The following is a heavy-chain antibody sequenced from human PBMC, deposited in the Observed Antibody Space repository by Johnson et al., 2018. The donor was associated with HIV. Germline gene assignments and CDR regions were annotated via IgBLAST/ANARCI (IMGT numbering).Heavy chain of an antibody. V-gene: IGHV3-7*01. Sequence: MQLVESGGGLVQPGGSLRLSCAASGFTFSSYWMSWVRQAPGKGLEWVANIKQDGSAKYYVDSVKGRFTISRDNAKNSLYLQMNSLRAEDTAVYYCAKERDSGSYFDAFDLWGQGTMVTISS. J-gene: IGHJ3*01. CDR3: AKERDSGSYFDAFDL. CDR2: IKQDGSAK. CDR1: GFTFSSYW. D-gene: IGHD1-26*01.